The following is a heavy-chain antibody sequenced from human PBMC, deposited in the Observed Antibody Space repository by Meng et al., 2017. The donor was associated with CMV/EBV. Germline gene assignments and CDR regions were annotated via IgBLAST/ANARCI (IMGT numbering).Heavy chain of an antibody. CDR2: INPRGGST. Sequence: ASVKVSCKASGYTFTSYYMHWVRQAPGQWLEWLVIINPRGGSTSYAQKFQGRVTMTRDTSTSTVYMELSSLRSEDTAVYYCARVAPTIEYSSFYGMDVWGQGTTVTVSS. D-gene: IGHD6-6*01. V-gene: IGHV1-46*01. CDR1: GYTFTSYY. CDR3: ARVAPTIEYSSFYGMDV. J-gene: IGHJ6*02.